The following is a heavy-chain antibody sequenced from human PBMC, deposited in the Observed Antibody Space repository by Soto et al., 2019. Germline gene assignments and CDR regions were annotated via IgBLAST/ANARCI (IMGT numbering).Heavy chain of an antibody. CDR2: ISAYNGNT. J-gene: IGHJ6*02. CDR3: ASYREQLVLYGMDV. D-gene: IGHD6-13*01. CDR1: GYTFTSYV. V-gene: IGHV1-18*01. Sequence: QVQLVQSGAEVKKPGASVKVSCKASGYTFTSYVISWVRQAPGQGLEWMGGISAYNGNTNYAQKLHGRVTMTTDTSTSTAYMELRSLRSDDTAVYYCASYREQLVLYGMDVWGQGTTVTVSS.